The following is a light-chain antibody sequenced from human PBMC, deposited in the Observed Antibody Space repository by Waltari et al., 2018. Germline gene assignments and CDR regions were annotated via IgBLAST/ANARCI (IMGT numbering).Light chain of an antibody. J-gene: IGKJ2*01. Sequence: EIVLTQSPATLSLSPGERATLSCRASQNVSSYLAWYQQKPGQAPRLLIYDASNRATGIPARFSGSGSGTDFTLTISSLEPEDFAVYYCQQRSNWPTGYTFGQGTKLEI. CDR1: QNVSSY. V-gene: IGKV3-11*01. CDR2: DAS. CDR3: QQRSNWPTGYT.